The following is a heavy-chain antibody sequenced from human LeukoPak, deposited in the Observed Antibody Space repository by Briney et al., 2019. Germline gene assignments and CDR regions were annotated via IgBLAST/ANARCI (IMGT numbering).Heavy chain of an antibody. CDR2: INPDSGGP. V-gene: IGHV1-2*02. D-gene: IGHD3-22*01. Sequence: GTSVKVSCKASGYIFTDYYMHWVRQAPGQGLEWMGWINPDSGGPKYAQKFQGRVTVTRDTSITTAYMELSRLRSDDTAFYYCVRESRGILNYFDFWGQGTLVTVSS. CDR3: VRESRGILNYFDF. J-gene: IGHJ4*02. CDR1: GYIFTDYY.